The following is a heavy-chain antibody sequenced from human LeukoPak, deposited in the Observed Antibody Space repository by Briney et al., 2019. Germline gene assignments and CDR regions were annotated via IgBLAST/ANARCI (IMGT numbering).Heavy chain of an antibody. CDR1: RGTFISYV. CDR3: ASSTGYSSGWYNY. CDR2: IVPILGIA. D-gene: IGHD6-19*01. Sequence: AVPDSFRATRGTFISYVISWVRQPAGRGLAWMGRIVPILGIATYAQNFHGRVAITADKSTSTAYMELSSLRSEDTAVYYCASSTGYSSGWYNYWGQGTLVTVSS. V-gene: IGHV1-69*04. J-gene: IGHJ4*02.